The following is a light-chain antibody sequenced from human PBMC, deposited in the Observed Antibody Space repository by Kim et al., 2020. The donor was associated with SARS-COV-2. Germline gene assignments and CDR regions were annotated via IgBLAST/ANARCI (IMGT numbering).Light chain of an antibody. CDR3: QTWDSDTYV. J-gene: IGLJ1*01. CDR1: KLQNKY. V-gene: IGLV3-1*01. CDR2: QDD. Sequence: GAPGQTASITCSGNKLQNKYICWYQQKPGQSPVLIIYQDDKRPSGIPERFSGSNSGNTAALTISETQPMDEADYYCQTWDSDTYVFGTGTKVTVL.